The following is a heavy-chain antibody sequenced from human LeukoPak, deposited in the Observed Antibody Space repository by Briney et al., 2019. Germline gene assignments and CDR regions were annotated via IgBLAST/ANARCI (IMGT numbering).Heavy chain of an antibody. V-gene: IGHV4-34*01. CDR3: ARDGGRDSGSYYEDY. Sequence: SETLSLTCAVYGGSFSGYYWSWIRQPTGKGLEWIGEINHSGSTSYNPSLKSRVTISVDTSKNQFSLKLSSVTAADTAVYYCARDGGRDSGSYYEDYWGQGTLVTVSS. D-gene: IGHD1-26*01. J-gene: IGHJ4*02. CDR2: INHSGST. CDR1: GGSFSGYY.